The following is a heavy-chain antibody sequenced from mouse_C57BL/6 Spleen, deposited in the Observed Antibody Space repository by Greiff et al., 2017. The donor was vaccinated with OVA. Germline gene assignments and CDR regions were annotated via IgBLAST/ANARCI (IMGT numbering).Heavy chain of an antibody. D-gene: IGHD1-1*01. CDR2: IYPGDGDT. CDR1: GYAFSSSW. CDR3: ARSDYDTTGDYFDY. Sequence: QVQLQQSGPELVKPGASVKISCKASGYAFSSSWMNWVKQRPGKGLEWIGRIYPGDGDTNYNGKFKGKATLTADKSSSTAYMQLSSLTSEDSAVYFCARSDYDTTGDYFDYWGQGTTLTVSS. V-gene: IGHV1-82*01. J-gene: IGHJ2*01.